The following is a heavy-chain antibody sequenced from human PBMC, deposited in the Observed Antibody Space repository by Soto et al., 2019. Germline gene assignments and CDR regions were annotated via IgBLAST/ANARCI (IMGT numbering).Heavy chain of an antibody. V-gene: IGHV3-23*01. J-gene: IGHJ4*02. CDR3: AGRSSCWYLDY. CDR2: ISGSGGST. Sequence: EVQLLESGGGLVQPGGSLRLSCAASGFTFSSYAMSWVRQAPGKGLEWVSVISGSGGSTYYADSVKGRFTISRDNPKNTLSLQMNSLRAEDTAVYYCAGRSSCWYLDYWGQGTLVTVSS. D-gene: IGHD6-19*01. CDR1: GFTFSSYA.